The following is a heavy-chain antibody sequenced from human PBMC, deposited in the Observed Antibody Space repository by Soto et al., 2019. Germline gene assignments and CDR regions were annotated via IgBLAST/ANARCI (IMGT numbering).Heavy chain of an antibody. V-gene: IGHV3-53*04. CDR2: IYSGGST. CDR1: GFTVSSNY. CDR3: ARDRIERGYDGDNYYYYYYMDV. J-gene: IGHJ6*03. Sequence: GGSLRLSCAASGFTVSSNYMSWVRQAPGKGLEWVSVIYSGGSTYYADSVRGRFTISRHNSKNTLYLQMNSLRAEDTAVYYCARDRIERGYDGDNYYYYYYMDVWGKGTTVTVSS. D-gene: IGHD4-17*01.